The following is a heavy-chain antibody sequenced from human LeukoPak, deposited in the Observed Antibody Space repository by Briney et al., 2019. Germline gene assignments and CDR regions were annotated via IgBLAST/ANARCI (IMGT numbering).Heavy chain of an antibody. J-gene: IGHJ1*01. Sequence: GGSLRLSCAASGFTFSSYGMSWVRQAPGKGLEWVSAISGSGSTIYYSDSVKGRFTISRDNAKNSLYLQMNSLRAEDTAVYYCARDLSYYDSSGYQRSAEYFQHWGQGTLVTVSS. D-gene: IGHD3-22*01. CDR3: ARDLSYYDSSGYQRSAEYFQH. V-gene: IGHV3-48*04. CDR2: ISGSGSTI. CDR1: GFTFSSYG.